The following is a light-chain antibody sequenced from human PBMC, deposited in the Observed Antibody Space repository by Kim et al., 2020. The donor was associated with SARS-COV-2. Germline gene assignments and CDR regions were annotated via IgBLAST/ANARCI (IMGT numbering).Light chain of an antibody. CDR1: QSISSN. V-gene: IGKV3-15*01. CDR3: QQYNDWPWT. Sequence: EIVMTQSPATLSVSPGERVTLSCRASQSISSNLGWYQQKPGQAPRLLIYGASTRATGIPARFSGSGSGTEFTLTISSLPSEDFAVYCCQQYNDWPWTFGQGTKLEI. CDR2: GAS. J-gene: IGKJ1*01.